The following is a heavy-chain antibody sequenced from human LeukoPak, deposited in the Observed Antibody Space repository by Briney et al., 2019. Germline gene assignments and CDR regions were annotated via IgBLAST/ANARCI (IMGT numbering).Heavy chain of an antibody. Sequence: GGSLRLSCAASGFTVSRNYMSWVRQAPGKGLEWVSVIYSGGSTYYADSVKGRFTISRDNSKNTLYLQMNSLRAEDTAVYYCASPYSSGWYSFDYWGQGTLGTVSS. CDR1: GFTVSRNY. V-gene: IGHV3-66*01. CDR2: IYSGGST. J-gene: IGHJ4*02. D-gene: IGHD6-19*01. CDR3: ASPYSSGWYSFDY.